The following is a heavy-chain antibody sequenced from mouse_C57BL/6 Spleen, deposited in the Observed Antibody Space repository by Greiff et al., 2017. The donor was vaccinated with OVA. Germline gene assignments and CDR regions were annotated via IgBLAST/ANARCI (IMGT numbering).Heavy chain of an antibody. Sequence: QVQLQQSGTELVKPGASVKLSCKASGYTFTSYWMHWVKQRPGQGLEWIGNINPSNGGTNYNEKFKSKATLTVDKSSSTAYMQLSSLTSEDSAVYYCARSELGRDYAMDYWGQGTSVTVSS. CDR3: ARSELGRDYAMDY. CDR2: INPSNGGT. D-gene: IGHD4-1*01. J-gene: IGHJ4*01. V-gene: IGHV1-53*01. CDR1: GYTFTSYW.